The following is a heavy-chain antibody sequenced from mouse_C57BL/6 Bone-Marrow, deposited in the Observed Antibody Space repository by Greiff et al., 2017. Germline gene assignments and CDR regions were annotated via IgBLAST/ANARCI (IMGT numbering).Heavy chain of an antibody. D-gene: IGHD1-1*01. CDR1: GYTFTSYW. V-gene: IGHV1-69*01. J-gene: IGHJ2*01. Sequence: VQLQQPGAELVMPGASVKLSCKASGYTFTSYWMHWVKQRPGQGLEWIGEIDPSDSYTNYKQQFKGKSTLTVDKSSSTAYMQLSSLTSEDSAVYYCARSGGSSSFDYWGQGTTLTVSS. CDR3: ARSGGSSSFDY. CDR2: IDPSDSYT.